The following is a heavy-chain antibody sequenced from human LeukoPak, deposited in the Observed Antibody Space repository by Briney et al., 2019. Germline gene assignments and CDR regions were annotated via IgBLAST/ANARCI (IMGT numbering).Heavy chain of an antibody. D-gene: IGHD1-1*01. Sequence: SQTLSLTCAISVDSVSSNSAAWNWIWQSPSRGLEWLGSTYYRSRWYNDYAESVKSQLTINSDTSKNQFSMQLRSVTPEDTAVYYCVRKVDDSAPDYWGQGILVTVSS. CDR2: TYYRSRWYN. CDR3: VRKVDDSAPDY. CDR1: VDSVSSNSAA. J-gene: IGHJ4*02. V-gene: IGHV6-1*01.